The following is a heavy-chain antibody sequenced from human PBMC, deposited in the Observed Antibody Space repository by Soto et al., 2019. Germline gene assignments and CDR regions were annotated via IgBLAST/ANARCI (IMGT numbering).Heavy chain of an antibody. D-gene: IGHD5-18*01. CDR2: IYWDDDK. V-gene: IGHV2-5*02. CDR1: GFSLSTSGVG. J-gene: IGHJ4*02. Sequence: QITLKESGPTLVKPTQTLTLTCTFSGFSLSTSGVGVGWIRQPPGKALEWLALIYWDDDKRYSPSLKSRLTITKDTSKNQVVLTMTNMDPVDTATYYCAHRRYSYGYALEHFDYWGQGTLVTVSS. CDR3: AHRRYSYGYALEHFDY.